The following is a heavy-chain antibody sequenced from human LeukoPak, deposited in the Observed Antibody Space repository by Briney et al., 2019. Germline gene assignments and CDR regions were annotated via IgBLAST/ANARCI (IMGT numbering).Heavy chain of an antibody. CDR1: GFSFTTYG. CDR3: AKKRRRDGYNYVDY. CDR2: IRYDGSNK. D-gene: IGHD5-24*01. Sequence: PGGSLRLSCAASGFSFTTYGMRWVRQAPGKGLEWVAFIRYDGSNKYYADSVKGRFTISRDNSKNTLYLQMDSLRGDDTAVYYCAKKRRRDGYNYVDYWGQGTLVTVSS. V-gene: IGHV3-30*02. J-gene: IGHJ4*02.